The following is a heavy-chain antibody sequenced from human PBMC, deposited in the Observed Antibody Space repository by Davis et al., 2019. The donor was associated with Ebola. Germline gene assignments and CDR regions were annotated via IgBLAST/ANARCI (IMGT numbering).Heavy chain of an antibody. CDR3: ARGPGMGTRFDD. D-gene: IGHD3-10*01. V-gene: IGHV5-51*01. J-gene: IGHJ4*02. CDR2: IYPADSDI. Sequence: KVSCKASGYKFSSYWIGWVRQMTGRGLQWMGIIYPADSDIIYSPSFQGQVTISADKSISTAYLQWSSLKASDTAMYYCARGPGMGTRFDDWGQGTLVTVSS. CDR1: GYKFSSYW.